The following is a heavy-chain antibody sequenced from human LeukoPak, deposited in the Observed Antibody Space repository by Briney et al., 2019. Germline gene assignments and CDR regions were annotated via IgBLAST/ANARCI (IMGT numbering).Heavy chain of an antibody. Sequence: GGSLRLSCAASSFTFSNYWMRWVRQAPGKWLEWVANINQEVSEIYYVDSVKGRFTISRDNAKNSLYLQINSLRAEDTAVYYCARDQGSMIVVRTTHWYFDLWGRGTLVTVSS. CDR2: INQEVSEI. D-gene: IGHD3-22*01. J-gene: IGHJ2*01. CDR3: ARDQGSMIVVRTTHWYFDL. V-gene: IGHV3-7*01. CDR1: SFTFSNYW.